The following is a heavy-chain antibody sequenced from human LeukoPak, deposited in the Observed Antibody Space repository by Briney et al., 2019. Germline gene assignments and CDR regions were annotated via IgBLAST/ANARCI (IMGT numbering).Heavy chain of an antibody. CDR3: AKDVRLRSHDY. D-gene: IGHD5-12*01. V-gene: IGHV3-23*01. J-gene: IGHJ4*02. CDR2: ISGSGGST. CDR1: GFTFSSYA. Sequence: GGSLRLSCAASGFTFSSYAMSWVRHAPGKGLELVSAISGSGGSTYYADSVKGRFTISRDNSKNTLYLQMNSLRAEDTAVYYCAKDVRLRSHDYWGQGTLVTVSS.